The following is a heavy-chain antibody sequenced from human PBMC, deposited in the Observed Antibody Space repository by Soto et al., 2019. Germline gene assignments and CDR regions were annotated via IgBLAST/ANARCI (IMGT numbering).Heavy chain of an antibody. CDR3: ARDSRSWNGRAFDI. D-gene: IGHD6-13*01. Sequence: PSETLSLTCTVSGGSISSGGYYWSWIRQHPGKGLEWIGYIYYSGSTYYNPSLKSRVTISVDTSKNQFSLKLSSVTAADTAVYYCARDSRSWNGRAFDIWGQGTMVTVSS. CDR2: IYYSGST. CDR1: GGSISSGGYY. V-gene: IGHV4-31*03. J-gene: IGHJ3*02.